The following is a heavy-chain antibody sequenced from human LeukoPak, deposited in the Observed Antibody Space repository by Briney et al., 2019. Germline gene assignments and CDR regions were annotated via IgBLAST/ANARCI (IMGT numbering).Heavy chain of an antibody. CDR2: ISSSSSTI. V-gene: IGHV3-48*04. CDR1: GFTFSSYS. CDR3: AVGYCSSTSCPPFDY. J-gene: IGHJ4*02. Sequence: GGSLRLSCAASGFTFSSYSMNWVRQAPGKGLEWVSFISSSSSTIYYADSVKGRFTISRDNAKNSLYLQMNSLRAEDTAVYYCAVGYCSSTSCPPFDYWGQGTLVTVSS. D-gene: IGHD2-2*01.